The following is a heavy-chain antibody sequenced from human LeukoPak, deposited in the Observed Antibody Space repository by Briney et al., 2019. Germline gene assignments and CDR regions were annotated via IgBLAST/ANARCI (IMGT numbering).Heavy chain of an antibody. J-gene: IGHJ4*02. CDR1: GGSISSSTYY. CDR3: ASYISTPSRRNLDC. Sequence: SETLSLTCTVSGGSISSSTYYWGWIRQPPGEGLGLIVSIYYSGNTYYNPSLKSRVTISVDTSKNQFSLKLSSVTAADTAVYYCASYISTPSRRNLDCWGQGTLVTVSS. V-gene: IGHV4-39*01. D-gene: IGHD2-2*01. CDR2: IYYSGNT.